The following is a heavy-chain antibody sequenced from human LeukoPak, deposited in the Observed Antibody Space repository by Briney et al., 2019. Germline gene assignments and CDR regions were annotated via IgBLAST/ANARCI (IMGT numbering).Heavy chain of an antibody. Sequence: SGPTLVNPTQTLTLTCTFSGFSLSTSGMCVSWIRQPPGRALEWLARIDWDDDKYYSTSLKTRLTISKDTSKNQVVLTMTNMDPVDTATYYCARMVYCSGGSNTGGDYWGQGTLVTVSS. CDR3: ARMVYCSGGSNTGGDY. CDR2: IDWDDDK. V-gene: IGHV2-70*11. D-gene: IGHD2-15*01. J-gene: IGHJ4*02. CDR1: GFSLSTSGMC.